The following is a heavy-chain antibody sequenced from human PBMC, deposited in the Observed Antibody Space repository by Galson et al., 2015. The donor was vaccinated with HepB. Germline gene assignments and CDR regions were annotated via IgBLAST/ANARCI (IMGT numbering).Heavy chain of an antibody. CDR3: AKVPPTSNTVVMPFDY. CDR1: GFTFGSYW. J-gene: IGHJ4*02. Sequence: SLRLSCAASGFTFGSYWMSWVRQTPGKGLEWVANIKPDGSQKYYVDSVKGRFAISRDNAKNSLYLQMDSLRAEDTAVYYCAKVPPTSNTVVMPFDYWGQGTLVTVSS. V-gene: IGHV3-7*03. CDR2: IKPDGSQK. D-gene: IGHD4-23*01.